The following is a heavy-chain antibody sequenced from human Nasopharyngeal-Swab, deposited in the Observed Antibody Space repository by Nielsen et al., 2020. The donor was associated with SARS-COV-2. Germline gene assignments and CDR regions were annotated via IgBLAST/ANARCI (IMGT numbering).Heavy chain of an antibody. CDR3: ARVPSITIFGVVDY. J-gene: IGHJ4*02. CDR2: INHSGST. D-gene: IGHD3-3*01. Sequence: SETLSLTCAVYGGSFGGHYWSWIRQPPGKGLEWIGEINHSGSTNYNPSLKSRVTIPVDTSKNQFSLKLSSVTAADTAVYYCARVPSITIFGVVDYWGQGTLVTVSS. CDR1: GGSFGGHY. V-gene: IGHV4-34*01.